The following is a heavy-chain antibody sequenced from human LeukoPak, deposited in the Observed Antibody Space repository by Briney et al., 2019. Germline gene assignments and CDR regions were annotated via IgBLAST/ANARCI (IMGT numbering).Heavy chain of an antibody. CDR3: ARAPRYCSSTSCYGANWFDP. CDR1: GYTFTCYY. D-gene: IGHD2-2*01. Sequence: ASVKVSCKASGYTFTCYYMHWVRQAPGQGLEWMGRINPNSGGTNYAQKFQGRVTMTRDTSISTAYMELSRLRSDDTAVYYCARAPRYCSSTSCYGANWFDPWGQGTLVTVSS. J-gene: IGHJ5*02. CDR2: INPNSGGT. V-gene: IGHV1-2*06.